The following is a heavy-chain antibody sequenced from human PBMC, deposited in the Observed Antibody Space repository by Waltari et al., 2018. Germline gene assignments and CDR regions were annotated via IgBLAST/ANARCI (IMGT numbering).Heavy chain of an antibody. D-gene: IGHD4-17*01. CDR3: AILYGDYGPAFDY. CDR1: GYTFTGYY. J-gene: IGHJ4*02. CDR2: INPNRGGT. V-gene: IGHV1-2*02. Sequence: QVQLVQSGAEVKKPGASVKVSCKASGYTFTGYYMHWVRQAPGQGLEWMGWINPNRGGTNYAQKFHGRVTMTRDTSISTAYMELSRLRSDDTAVYYCAILYGDYGPAFDYWGQGTLVTVSS.